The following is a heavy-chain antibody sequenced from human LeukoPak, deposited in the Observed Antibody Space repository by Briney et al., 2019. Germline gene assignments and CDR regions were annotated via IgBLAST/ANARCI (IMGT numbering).Heavy chain of an antibody. Sequence: SETLSLTCTVSGGSISSGGYYWRWLRQLPGKGLECVGFIYYSGSTFYNPSLKSRVTISIDTSKNQFSLKLSSVTAADTAVYYCASLYYFDSSGYYYGKADIWGQGTMVTVSS. CDR3: ASLYYFDSSGYYYGKADI. CDR2: IYYSGST. V-gene: IGHV4-31*03. J-gene: IGHJ3*02. CDR1: GGSISSGGYY. D-gene: IGHD3-22*01.